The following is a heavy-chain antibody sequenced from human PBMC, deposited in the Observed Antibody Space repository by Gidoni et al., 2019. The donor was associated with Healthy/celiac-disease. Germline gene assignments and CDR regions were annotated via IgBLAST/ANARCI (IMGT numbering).Heavy chain of an antibody. V-gene: IGHV3-30*18. CDR2: ISYDGSNK. Sequence: GFTFSSYGMHWVRQAPGKGLEWVAVISYDGSNKYYADSVKGRFTISRDNSKNTLYLQMNSLRAEDTAVYYCAKALLPYDYFLDYWGQGTLVTVSS. CDR1: GFTFSSYG. J-gene: IGHJ4*02. D-gene: IGHD3-16*01. CDR3: AKALLPYDYFLDY.